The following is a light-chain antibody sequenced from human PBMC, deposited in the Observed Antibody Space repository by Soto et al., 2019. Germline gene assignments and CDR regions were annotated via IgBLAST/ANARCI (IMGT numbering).Light chain of an antibody. CDR2: LNSDGSH. V-gene: IGLV4-69*01. J-gene: IGLJ2*01. CDR3: QTLGPGIVI. CDR1: SGHSSDA. Sequence: QSVLTQSPSASASLGASVKLTCTLSSGHSSDAIAWHQQQPEKGPRFLMNLNSDGSHTKGDGIPDRFSGSSSGAERYLTISSLQTEDEADYYCQTLGPGIVIFGGGTQLTVL.